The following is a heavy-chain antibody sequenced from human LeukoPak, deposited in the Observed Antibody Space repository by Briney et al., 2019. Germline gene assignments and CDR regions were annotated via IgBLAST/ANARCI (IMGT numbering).Heavy chain of an antibody. J-gene: IGHJ4*02. V-gene: IGHV4-34*01. Sequence: SETLSLTCAVYGGSFSGYYWSWIRQPPGKGLEWIGEINHSGSTNYNPSLKSRVTISVDTSKNQFSLKLSSVTAADTAVYYCAPLGYGDYVSWGLGTLVTVSS. D-gene: IGHD4-17*01. CDR1: GGSFSGYY. CDR2: INHSGST. CDR3: APLGYGDYVS.